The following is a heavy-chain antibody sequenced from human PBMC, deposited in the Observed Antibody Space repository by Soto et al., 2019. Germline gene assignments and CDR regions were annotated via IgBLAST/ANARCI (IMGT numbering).Heavy chain of an antibody. D-gene: IGHD1-26*01. CDR2: INPNSGGT. J-gene: IGHJ4*02. Sequence: QVQLVQSGAEVKKPGASVKVSCKASGYTFTGYYMHWVRQAPGQGLEWMGWINPNSGGTNYAQKFQGWVTMTRDTSISTAYMELSRLRSDDTAVYYCARDRGGATSDFDYWSQGTLVTVSS. CDR3: ARDRGGATSDFDY. V-gene: IGHV1-2*04. CDR1: GYTFTGYY.